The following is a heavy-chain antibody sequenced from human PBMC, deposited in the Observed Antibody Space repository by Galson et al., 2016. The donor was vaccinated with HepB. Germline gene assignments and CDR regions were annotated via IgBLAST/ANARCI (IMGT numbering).Heavy chain of an antibody. Sequence: SETLSLTCTVSGGSISSYYWSWIRQPPGKGLDWIGYINYSGSTNYSPSLKSRVTISVDTSKNQFSLKLSSVTAADTAVYFCARGQQLGRGFDYWGQGTLVTVSS. CDR1: GGSISSYY. CDR3: ARGQQLGRGFDY. CDR2: INYSGST. D-gene: IGHD6-13*01. J-gene: IGHJ4*02. V-gene: IGHV4-59*01.